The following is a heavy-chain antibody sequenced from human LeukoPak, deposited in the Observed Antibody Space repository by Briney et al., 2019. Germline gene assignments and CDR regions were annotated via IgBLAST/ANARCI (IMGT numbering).Heavy chain of an antibody. CDR3: AKTDQQWLPYGMDV. CDR2: ISGSGGST. Sequence: GGSLRLSCAASGFTFSSYAMSWVRQAPGKGLEWVSAISGSGGSTYYADSVKGRFTISRDNSKNTPYLQMNSLRAEDTAVYYCAKTDQQWLPYGMDVWGQGTTVTVSS. D-gene: IGHD6-19*01. J-gene: IGHJ6*02. V-gene: IGHV3-23*01. CDR1: GFTFSSYA.